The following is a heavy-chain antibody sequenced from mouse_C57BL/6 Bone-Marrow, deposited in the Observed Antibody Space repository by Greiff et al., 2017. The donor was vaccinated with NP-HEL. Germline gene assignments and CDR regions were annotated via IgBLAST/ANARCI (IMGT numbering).Heavy chain of an antibody. D-gene: IGHD1-2*01. Sequence: EVQLVESGGDLVKPGGSLKLSCAASGFTFSSYGMSWVRQTPDKRLEWVATISSGGSYTYYPASVKGRFTISRDNAKNTLYLQMSSLKSEDTAMYYCARRPLIPYYFDYWGQGTTLTVSS. V-gene: IGHV5-6*01. CDR1: GFTFSSYG. CDR3: ARRPLIPYYFDY. CDR2: ISSGGSYT. J-gene: IGHJ2*01.